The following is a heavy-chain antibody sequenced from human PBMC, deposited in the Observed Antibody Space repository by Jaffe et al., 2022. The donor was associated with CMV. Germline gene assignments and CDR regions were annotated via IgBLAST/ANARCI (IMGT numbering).Heavy chain of an antibody. CDR1: GGTFSSYA. CDR3: ASGYSGYDFFSGDDCSGGSCYLHDNYGMDV. CDR2: IIPIFGTA. V-gene: IGHV1-69*01. J-gene: IGHJ6*02. D-gene: IGHD2-15*01. Sequence: QVQLVQSGAEVKKPGSSVKVSCKASGGTFSSYAISWVRQAPGQGLEWMGGIIPIFGTANYAQKFQGRVTITADESTSTAYMELSSLRSEDTAVYYCASGYSGYDFFSGDDCSGGSCYLHDNYGMDVWGQGTTVTVSS.